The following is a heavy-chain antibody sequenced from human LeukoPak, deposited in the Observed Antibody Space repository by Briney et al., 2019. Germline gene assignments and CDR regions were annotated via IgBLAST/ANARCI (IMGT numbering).Heavy chain of an antibody. CDR3: AKSLANYYDSSGSDY. J-gene: IGHJ4*02. CDR1: GFTFSSYA. V-gene: IGHV3-23*01. CDR2: ISGSGGST. Sequence: PGGSLRLSCAASGFTFSSYAMSWVRPAPGKGLEWVSAISGSGGSTYYADSVKGRFTISRDNSKNTLYLQMNSLRAEDTAVYYCAKSLANYYDSSGSDYWGQGTLVTVSS. D-gene: IGHD3-22*01.